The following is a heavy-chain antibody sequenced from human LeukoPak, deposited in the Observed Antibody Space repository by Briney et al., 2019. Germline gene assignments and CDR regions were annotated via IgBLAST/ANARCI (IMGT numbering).Heavy chain of an antibody. Sequence: NPGGSLRLSCAASGFTFSSYSMNWVRQAPGKGLEWVSSISSSSSYIYYADSVKGRFTTSPDNAEKSLYLQMKSLRAEDTAVYYCARVSDVDIVATREVGATPDYWGQGTLVTVSS. D-gene: IGHD5-12*01. V-gene: IGHV3-21*01. CDR3: ARVSDVDIVATREVGATPDY. J-gene: IGHJ4*02. CDR2: ISSSSSYI. CDR1: GFTFSSYS.